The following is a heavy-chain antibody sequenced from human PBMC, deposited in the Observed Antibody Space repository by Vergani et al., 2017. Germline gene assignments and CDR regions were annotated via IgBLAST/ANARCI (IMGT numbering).Heavy chain of an antibody. D-gene: IGHD2-2*01. CDR1: GFTFSSYG. V-gene: IGHV3-30*03. J-gene: IGHJ6*02. Sequence: QVQLVESGGGVVQPGRSLRLSCAASGFTFSSYGMHWVRQAPGKGLEWVAVISYDGSNKYYADSVKGRFTISRDNSKNTLYLQMNSLRAEDTAVYYCPRVSTPWDIVVVPAATTYYYYGMDVWGQGTTVTVSS. CDR2: ISYDGSNK. CDR3: PRVSTPWDIVVVPAATTYYYYGMDV.